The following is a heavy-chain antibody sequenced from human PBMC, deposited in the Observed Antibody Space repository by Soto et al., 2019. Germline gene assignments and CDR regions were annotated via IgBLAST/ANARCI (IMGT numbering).Heavy chain of an antibody. V-gene: IGHV4-39*01. CDR3: ARADGVDTAMVYYFDY. CDR2: IYYSGST. CDR1: GGSISSSSYY. J-gene: IGHJ4*02. D-gene: IGHD5-18*01. Sequence: KTSETLSLTCTVSGGSISSSSYYWGWIRQPPGKGLEWIGSIYYSGSTYYNPSLKSRVTISVDTSKNQFSLKLSSVTAADTAVYYCARADGVDTAMVYYFDYWGQRTPVTVSS.